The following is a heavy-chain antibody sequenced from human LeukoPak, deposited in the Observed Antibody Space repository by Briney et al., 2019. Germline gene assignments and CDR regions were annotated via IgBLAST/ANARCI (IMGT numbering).Heavy chain of an antibody. D-gene: IGHD4-11*01. CDR1: GFIVSSYY. V-gene: IGHV3-66*01. CDR2: IYSGGST. Sequence: QPGGSLRLSCVASGFIVSSYYMTWVRQAPGKGLEWVSVIYSGGSTYYADSVKGRVAISRDNSKNTVFLQMSSVRAEDTAVYYCARSYSNHLFGMDVCGQGTTVTVTS. J-gene: IGHJ6*02. CDR3: ARSYSNHLFGMDV.